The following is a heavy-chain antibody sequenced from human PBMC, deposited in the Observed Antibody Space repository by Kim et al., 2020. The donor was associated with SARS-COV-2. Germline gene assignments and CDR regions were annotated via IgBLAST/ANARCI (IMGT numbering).Heavy chain of an antibody. CDR1: GFTFSSYA. J-gene: IGHJ4*02. V-gene: IGHV3-23*01. CDR2: ISGSGGST. CDR3: AKGLVWGSYRYLASG. Sequence: GGSLRLSCAASGFTFSSYAMSWVRQAPGKGLEWVSAISGSGGSTYYADSVKGRFTISRDNSKNTLYLQMNSLRAEDTAVYYCAKGLVWGSYRYLASGWGQGTLVTVSS. D-gene: IGHD3-16*02.